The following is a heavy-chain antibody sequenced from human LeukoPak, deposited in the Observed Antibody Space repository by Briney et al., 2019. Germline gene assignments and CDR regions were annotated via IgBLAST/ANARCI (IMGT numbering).Heavy chain of an antibody. Sequence: WASVKVSCKASGGTFSNYAISWVRQAPGQGPEWMGGIIPIFGTANYAQKFQGRVTITTDESTSTAYMELSSLRSEDTAVYYCASNTMVRGVIVDYWGQGTLVTVSS. J-gene: IGHJ4*02. CDR3: ASNTMVRGVIVDY. CDR2: IIPIFGTA. D-gene: IGHD3-10*01. V-gene: IGHV1-69*05. CDR1: GGTFSNYA.